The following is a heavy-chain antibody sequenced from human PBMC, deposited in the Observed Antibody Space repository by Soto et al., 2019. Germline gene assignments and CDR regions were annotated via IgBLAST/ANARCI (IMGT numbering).Heavy chain of an antibody. CDR3: ASIWFGDLGDYYYGMDV. Sequence: PGGSLRLSCAASGFTFSSYSMNWVRQAPGKGLEWVSSISSSSSYICYADSVKGRFTISRDNAKNSLYLQMNSLRAEDTAVYYCASIWFGDLGDYYYGMDVWGQGTTVTVSS. CDR1: GFTFSSYS. CDR2: ISSSSSYI. D-gene: IGHD3-10*01. J-gene: IGHJ6*02. V-gene: IGHV3-21*01.